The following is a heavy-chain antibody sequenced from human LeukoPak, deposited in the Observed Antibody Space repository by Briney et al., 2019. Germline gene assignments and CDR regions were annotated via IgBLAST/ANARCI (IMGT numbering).Heavy chain of an antibody. CDR3: AKAAFSRTSYFDY. CDR2: ISGSGGNT. D-gene: IGHD3-3*02. Sequence: GGSLRLSCAASGFTFSTYTMSWVRQAPGKGLEWVSAISGSGGNTYYADSVKGRFTISRDNSKNTLYLQTDSLRADDTAVYYCAKAAFSRTSYFDYWGQGTLVTVSS. CDR1: GFTFSTYT. J-gene: IGHJ4*02. V-gene: IGHV3-23*01.